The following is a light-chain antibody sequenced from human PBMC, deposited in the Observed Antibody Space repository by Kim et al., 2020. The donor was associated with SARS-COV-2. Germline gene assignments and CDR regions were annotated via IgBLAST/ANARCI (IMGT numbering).Light chain of an antibody. V-gene: IGLV3-1*01. CDR1: KLGDKF. Sequence: SVSPGQTASNTCSGDKLGDKFTSWYQQKPGQPPVLVIYQDDRRPSGIPNRFSGSNSGNTATLTISGTQAMDEADYYCQAWDSSTYVLGTGTKVTVL. J-gene: IGLJ1*01. CDR2: QDD. CDR3: QAWDSSTYV.